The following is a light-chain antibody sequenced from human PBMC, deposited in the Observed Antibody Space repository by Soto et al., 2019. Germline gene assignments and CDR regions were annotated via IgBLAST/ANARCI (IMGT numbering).Light chain of an antibody. CDR2: KAS. J-gene: IGKJ2*01. CDR1: QTINSW. CDR3: QQYGSLPYT. Sequence: DIQMTQSPSTLSAFVGDRVTLTCRASQTINSWLAWYQQKPGKAPRLLIYKASSLESGVPSRFSGSGSGTEFTLTISSLQPDDFATYYCQQYGSLPYTFGQGTKLDIK. V-gene: IGKV1-5*03.